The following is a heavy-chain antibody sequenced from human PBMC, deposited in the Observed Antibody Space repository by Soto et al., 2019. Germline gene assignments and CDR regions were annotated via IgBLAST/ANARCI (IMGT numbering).Heavy chain of an antibody. CDR3: ARELLFYDSDGFSWDDAFDI. D-gene: IGHD3-22*01. CDR1: GGSLSSSAYS. Sequence: SETLSLTSDVSGGSLSSSAYSWSWIRQTPGKGLEWIGFIYQSGSTYYNPSLKSRVTMSLDRPKNQFSLKLSSVTAADTAVYYCARELLFYDSDGFSWDDAFDIWGQGTMVTVSS. CDR2: IYQSGST. J-gene: IGHJ3*02. V-gene: IGHV4-30-2*01.